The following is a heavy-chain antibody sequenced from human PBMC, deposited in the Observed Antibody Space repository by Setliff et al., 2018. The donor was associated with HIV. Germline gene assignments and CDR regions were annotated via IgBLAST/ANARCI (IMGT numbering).Heavy chain of an antibody. CDR2: FDPEDGET. Sequence: GASVKVSCKVSGYTLTELSVYWVRQAPGKGFECMGSFDPEDGETIYSQKFQGRVTMTEDTSTDTAYMELSRLRSDDTAVYYCARWFNYYDSSAQIEFDAFDIWSQGTMVTVSS. D-gene: IGHD3-22*01. V-gene: IGHV1-24*01. CDR3: ARWFNYYDSSAQIEFDAFDI. J-gene: IGHJ3*02. CDR1: GYTLTELS.